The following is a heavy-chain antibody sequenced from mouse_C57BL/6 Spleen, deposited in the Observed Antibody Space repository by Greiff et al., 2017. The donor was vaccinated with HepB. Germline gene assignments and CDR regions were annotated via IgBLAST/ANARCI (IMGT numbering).Heavy chain of an antibody. V-gene: IGHV1-69*01. Sequence: VQLQQSGAELVTPGASVKLSCKASGYTFTSYWMHWVKQRPGQGLEWIGEIDPSDSYTNYNQKFKGKSTLTVDKSSSKAYMQLSSLTSEDSAVYYCARYCDYAGYYFDYWGQGTTLTVSS. CDR1: GYTFTSYW. J-gene: IGHJ2*01. D-gene: IGHD2-4*01. CDR2: IDPSDSYT. CDR3: ARYCDYAGYYFDY.